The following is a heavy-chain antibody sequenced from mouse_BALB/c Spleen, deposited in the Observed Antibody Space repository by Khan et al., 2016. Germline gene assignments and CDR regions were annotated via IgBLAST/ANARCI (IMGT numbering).Heavy chain of an antibody. V-gene: IGHV3-6*02. J-gene: IGHJ4*01. CDR3: AVFYYGSDYCYYAMDY. CDR2: ISYDGNN. Sequence: EVQLQESGPGLVKPSQSLSLTCSVIGYSITSGYFWNWIRQFPGNKLEWMGYISYDGNNNYNPSLKNRISLTRDTSKNPFFLKLNSVTTEDTATYYCAVFYYGSDYCYYAMDYWGQGTSVTVSS. D-gene: IGHD1-1*01. CDR1: GYSITSGYF.